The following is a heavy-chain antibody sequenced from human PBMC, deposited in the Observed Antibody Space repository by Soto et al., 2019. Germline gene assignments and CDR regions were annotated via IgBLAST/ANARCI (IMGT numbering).Heavy chain of an antibody. Sequence: PSETLSLTCTVSGGSISSGGYYWSWIRQHPGKGLEWIGYIYYSGSTYYNPSLKSRVTISVDTSKNQFSLKLSSVTAADTAVYYCARLRKWGYDFWSGSDYGMDVWGHGTTVTVSS. CDR2: IYYSGST. CDR1: GGSISSGGYY. D-gene: IGHD3-3*01. CDR3: ARLRKWGYDFWSGSDYGMDV. J-gene: IGHJ6*02. V-gene: IGHV4-31*03.